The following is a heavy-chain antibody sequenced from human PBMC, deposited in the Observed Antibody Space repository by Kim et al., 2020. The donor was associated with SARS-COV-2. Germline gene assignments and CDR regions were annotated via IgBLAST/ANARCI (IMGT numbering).Heavy chain of an antibody. J-gene: IGHJ4*01. V-gene: IGHV3-9*01. D-gene: IGHD3-10*01. CDR2: ISWNSGSI. CDR3: AKDLNYYYGSGSLFDY. CDR1: GFTFDDYA. Sequence: GGSLRLSCAASGFTFDDYAMHWVRQAPGKGLEWVSGISWNSGSIGYADSVKGRFTISRDNAKNSLYLQMNSLRAEYTALYYCAKDLNYYYGSGSLFDYWG.